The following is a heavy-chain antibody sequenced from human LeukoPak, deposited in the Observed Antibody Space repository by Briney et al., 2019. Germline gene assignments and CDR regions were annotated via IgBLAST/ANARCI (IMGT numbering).Heavy chain of an antibody. Sequence: ASVKVSCKASGYTFTSYDINWVRQATGQGLEWIGWMNPNSGNTGYAQKFQGRVTMTRNTSISTAYMELSSLRSEDTAVYYCARASRRNRNTIFGVVIIRWFDPWGQRTLVTVSS. CDR1: GYTFTSYD. D-gene: IGHD3-3*01. CDR3: ARASRRNRNTIFGVVIIRWFDP. V-gene: IGHV1-8*01. CDR2: MNPNSGNT. J-gene: IGHJ5*02.